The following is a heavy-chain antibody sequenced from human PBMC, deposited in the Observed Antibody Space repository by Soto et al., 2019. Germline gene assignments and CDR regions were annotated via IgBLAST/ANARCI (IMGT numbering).Heavy chain of an antibody. CDR2: ISGSGGST. Sequence: GGSLRLSCAASGFIFSDYVMTWVRQAPGKGLEWVSAISGSGGSTHYADSVKGRFTISRDNPKNTLYLQMDSLRAEDTAVYYCAKESYDFWSGYSAPFDDWGQGTLVTVSS. CDR1: GFIFSDYV. V-gene: IGHV3-23*01. D-gene: IGHD3-3*01. J-gene: IGHJ4*02. CDR3: AKESYDFWSGYSAPFDD.